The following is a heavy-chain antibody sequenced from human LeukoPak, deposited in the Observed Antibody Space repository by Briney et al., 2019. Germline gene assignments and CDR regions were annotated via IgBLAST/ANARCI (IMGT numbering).Heavy chain of an antibody. J-gene: IGHJ4*02. Sequence: ASVKVSCKASGYTFTSYYMHWVRQAPGQGLEWMGIINPSGGSTSYAQKFQGRVTMTRDMSTNTVYMELSSLRSEDTAVYYCAREEGATTPFDYWGQGTLVTVSS. CDR2: INPSGGST. D-gene: IGHD1-26*01. CDR3: AREEGATTPFDY. CDR1: GYTFTSYY. V-gene: IGHV1-46*01.